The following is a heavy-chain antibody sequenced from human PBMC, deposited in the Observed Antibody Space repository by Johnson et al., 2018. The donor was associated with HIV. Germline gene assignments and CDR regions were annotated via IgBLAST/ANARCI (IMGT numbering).Heavy chain of an antibody. CDR2: IDTTGDT. V-gene: IGHV3-13*01. CDR3: ARQGLTVDAFDI. D-gene: IGHD3/OR15-3a*01. Sequence: EVQVVESGGGSLQPGGSLRLSCAASGFTFSAYEMHWVRQSTGKGLEWVSSIDTTGDTYYPDSMKGRFTISRENAKSSLYLQMHSLTVGDTAVYYCARQGLTVDAFDIWGQGTMVTVSS. J-gene: IGHJ3*02. CDR1: GFTFSAYE.